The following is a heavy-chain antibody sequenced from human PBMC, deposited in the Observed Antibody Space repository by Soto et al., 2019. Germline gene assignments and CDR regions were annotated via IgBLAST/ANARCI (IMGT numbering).Heavy chain of an antibody. Sequence: SGTLSLTCTVSGGSISSYYWSWTRQPPGKGLEWIGYIYYSGSTYYNPSLQSRVTMSVDTSKNQFSLKLGSVTAADTAVFYCARGIQHYYDSSAYYYDYWGQGTLVTVSS. CDR2: IYYSGST. CDR1: GGSISSYY. CDR3: ARGIQHYYDSSAYYYDY. J-gene: IGHJ4*02. V-gene: IGHV4-59*12. D-gene: IGHD3-22*01.